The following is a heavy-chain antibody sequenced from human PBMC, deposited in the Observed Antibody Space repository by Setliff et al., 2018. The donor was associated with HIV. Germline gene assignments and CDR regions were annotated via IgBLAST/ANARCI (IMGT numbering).Heavy chain of an antibody. V-gene: IGHV3-21*04. CDR1: GFTFTGTW. CDR3: ARDYGGNSGHFQR. Sequence: PGGSLRLSCAASGFTFTGTWMAWVHQAPGKGLEWVSSISSSSSHIYYADSVKGRFTISRDNSKNMLYLQMNSLRTEDTAVYYCARDYGGNSGHFQRWGQGTLVTVSS. J-gene: IGHJ1*01. D-gene: IGHD4-17*01. CDR2: ISSSSSHI.